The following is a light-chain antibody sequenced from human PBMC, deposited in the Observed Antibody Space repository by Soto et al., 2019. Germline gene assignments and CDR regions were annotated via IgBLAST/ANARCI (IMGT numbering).Light chain of an antibody. V-gene: IGKV3-20*01. CDR3: QQHGSSPIT. J-gene: IGKJ5*01. CDR1: QSVSSSY. Sequence: EIVLTQSPGTLSLSPGERGTVSCRASQSVSSSYLAWYQQKPGQAPRLLIYGASSRATGIPDIFSGSGSGTDFTLTISGLETEDFAVYYCQQHGSSPITFGQGTRLEIK. CDR2: GAS.